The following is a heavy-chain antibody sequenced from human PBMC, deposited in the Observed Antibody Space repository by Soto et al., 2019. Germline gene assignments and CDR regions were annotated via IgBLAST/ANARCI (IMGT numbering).Heavy chain of an antibody. J-gene: IGHJ3*02. Sequence: GGSLRLSCAASGFTFSSYAMSWFRQAPVKGLEWVSAISGSGGSTYYADSVKGRFTISRDNSKNTLYLQMNSLRAEDTAVYYCAGPYSGYDHGAFDIWGQGTMVTVSS. CDR1: GFTFSSYA. V-gene: IGHV3-23*01. CDR2: ISGSGGST. CDR3: AGPYSGYDHGAFDI. D-gene: IGHD5-12*01.